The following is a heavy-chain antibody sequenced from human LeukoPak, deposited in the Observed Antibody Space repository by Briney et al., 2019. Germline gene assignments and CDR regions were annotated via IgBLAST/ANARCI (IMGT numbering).Heavy chain of an antibody. Sequence: GGSLRLSCAASGFTFSIYSMNWVRQAPGKGLEWVSSISSSSSDIYYADSVKGRFTISRDNAKNSLYLQMNRLRVEDTAVYYCASDLTVRAFDIWGQGTMVTVSS. V-gene: IGHV3-21*01. CDR2: ISSSSSDI. CDR1: GFTFSIYS. D-gene: IGHD4-17*01. J-gene: IGHJ3*02. CDR3: ASDLTVRAFDI.